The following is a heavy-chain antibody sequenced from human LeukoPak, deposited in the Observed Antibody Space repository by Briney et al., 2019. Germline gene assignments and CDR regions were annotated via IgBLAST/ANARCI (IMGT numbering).Heavy chain of an antibody. CDR3: ARTARLLEY. CDR2: ISPDGKSI. CDR1: GFTFSDPY. Sequence: GGSLRLSCAASGFTFSDPYMSWIRQAPGKGLEYLSYISPDGKSISYTDSVKGRFTISRDNAKNSLYLQMTSLRAEDTAIYYCARTARLLEYWGQGALVTVSS. D-gene: IGHD6-6*01. J-gene: IGHJ4*02. V-gene: IGHV3-11*01.